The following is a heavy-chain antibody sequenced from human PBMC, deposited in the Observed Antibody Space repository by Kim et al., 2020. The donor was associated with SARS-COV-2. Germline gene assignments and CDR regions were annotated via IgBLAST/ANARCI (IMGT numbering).Heavy chain of an antibody. CDR2: INKDGSDK. CDR1: GFTFTNYW. J-gene: IGHJ4*02. D-gene: IGHD6-6*01. V-gene: IGHV3-7*01. CDR3: CRGTPIC. Sequence: GGSLRLSCAASGFTFTNYWMNWVRQAPGKGLEWVANINKDGSDKYYVDSVKGRFTISRDNAKNSLYLQMNSLRAEDTAVYYCCRGTPICWGQGTLVTVSS.